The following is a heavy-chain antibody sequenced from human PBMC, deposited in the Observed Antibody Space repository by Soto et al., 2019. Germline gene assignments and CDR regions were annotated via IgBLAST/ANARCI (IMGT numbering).Heavy chain of an antibody. Sequence: QVQLVQSGAEVKKPGASVKVSCKASGYTFTRSGISWVRQAPGQGLEWLGWINPDNGNTNYAQHLQGRVSLTTDTSPSTSYMDLRSLRPDDTAVYYCARDQGITTFGVYSMYYYGMDVWGQGTTVTVSS. CDR1: GYTFTRSG. J-gene: IGHJ6*02. V-gene: IGHV1-18*01. CDR3: ARDQGITTFGVYSMYYYGMDV. D-gene: IGHD3-3*01. CDR2: INPDNGNT.